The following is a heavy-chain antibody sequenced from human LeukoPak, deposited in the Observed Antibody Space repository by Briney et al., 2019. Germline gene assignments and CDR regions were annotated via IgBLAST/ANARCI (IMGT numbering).Heavy chain of an antibody. D-gene: IGHD4-11*01. V-gene: IGHV4-39*07. J-gene: IGHJ6*03. CDR2: IYYSGST. Sequence: PSETLSLTCTVSGGSISSSSYYWGWIRQPPGKGLEWIGSIYYSGSTYYNPSLKSRVTISIDTSKNQFSLKLSSVTAADTAVYYCARTKTRDSHYYYYYMDVWGKGTTVTVSS. CDR3: ARTKTRDSHYYYYYMDV. CDR1: GGSISSSSYY.